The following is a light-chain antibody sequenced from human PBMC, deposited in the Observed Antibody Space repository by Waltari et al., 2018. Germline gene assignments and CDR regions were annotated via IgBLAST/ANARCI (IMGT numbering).Light chain of an antibody. J-gene: IGKJ1*01. Sequence: EIVMTQSPATLSVSPGERATLSCRASQSVSNNLAWYQHKPGQAPRLVMYDASTRASGLPARFSGTGSGREFTLTINSLQSEDVAIYYCQQYSNWPPWTFGQGTTVEIK. V-gene: IGKV3-15*01. CDR3: QQYSNWPPWT. CDR2: DAS. CDR1: QSVSNN.